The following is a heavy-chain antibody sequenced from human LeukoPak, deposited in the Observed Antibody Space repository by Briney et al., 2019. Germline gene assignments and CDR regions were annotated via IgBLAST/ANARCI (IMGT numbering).Heavy chain of an antibody. D-gene: IGHD6-13*01. V-gene: IGHV3-30*03. J-gene: IGHJ4*02. CDR2: ISYDGSNK. CDR3: ARHSRGRWYVFDY. Sequence: GRSLRLSCAASGFTFSSYGMHWVRQAPGKGLEWVAVISYDGSNKYYADSVKGRFTISRDNSNNTLYLQMNSLRAEDTAVYYCARHSRGRWYVFDYRGQGTLVTVSS. CDR1: GFTFSSYG.